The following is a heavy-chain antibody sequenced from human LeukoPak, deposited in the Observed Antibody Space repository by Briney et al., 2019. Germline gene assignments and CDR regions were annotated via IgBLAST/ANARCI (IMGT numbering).Heavy chain of an antibody. J-gene: IGHJ5*02. V-gene: IGHV1-8*03. CDR2: MNPNSGNT. Sequence: ASVKVSCKASGCTFTGYYMHWVRQATGQGLEWMGWMNPNSGNTGYAQKFQGRVTITRNTSISTAYMELSSLRSEDTAVYYCAREGRRYNWFDPWGQGTLVTVSS. CDR3: AREGRRYNWFDP. D-gene: IGHD6-25*01. CDR1: GCTFTGYY.